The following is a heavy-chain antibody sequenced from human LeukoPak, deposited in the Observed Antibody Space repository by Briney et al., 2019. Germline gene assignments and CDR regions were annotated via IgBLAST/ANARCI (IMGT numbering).Heavy chain of an antibody. J-gene: IGHJ4*02. CDR2: ISSSSSYI. V-gene: IGHV3-21*04. CDR3: ARGSTRIYDSSSPLSY. D-gene: IGHD3-22*01. CDR1: GFTFSSYS. Sequence: GGSLRLSCAASGFTFSSYSMNWVRQAPGKGLEWVSSISSSSSYIYYADSVKGRFTISRDNAKNSLYLQMNSLRAEDTAVYYCARGSTRIYDSSSPLSYWGQGTLVTVSS.